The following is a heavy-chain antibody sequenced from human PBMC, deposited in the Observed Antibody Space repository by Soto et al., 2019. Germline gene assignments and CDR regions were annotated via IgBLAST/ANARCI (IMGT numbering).Heavy chain of an antibody. D-gene: IGHD2-8*01. V-gene: IGHV3-23*01. Sequence: EVQLLESGGDLVQPGGSLRLSCIASGFTFSSYAMIWVRQSPGKGLEWVSAITGRGDDTYHADSVKGRFTISRDNSKNTLYLQMNSLRADDTAVYYCAKGSRTSRPYYFDFWGQGTLVTVSS. CDR2: ITGRGDDT. CDR3: AKGSRTSRPYYFDF. J-gene: IGHJ4*02. CDR1: GFTFSSYA.